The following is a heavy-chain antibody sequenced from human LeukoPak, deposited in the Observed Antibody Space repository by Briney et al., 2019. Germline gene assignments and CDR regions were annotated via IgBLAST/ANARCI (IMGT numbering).Heavy chain of an antibody. J-gene: IGHJ1*01. CDR3: AKGSGSYYSAEYFQH. CDR2: IYYSGST. Sequence: SETLSLTCTVSGGSISSYYWSWIRQPPGKGLEWIGYIYYSGSTNYNPSLKSRVTIPVDTSKNQFSLKLSSVTAADTAVYYCAKGSGSYYSAEYFQHWGQGTLVTVSS. V-gene: IGHV4-59*01. D-gene: IGHD3-10*01. CDR1: GGSISSYY.